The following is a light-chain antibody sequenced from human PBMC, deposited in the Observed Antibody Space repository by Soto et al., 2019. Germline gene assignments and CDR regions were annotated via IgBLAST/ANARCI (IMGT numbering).Light chain of an antibody. CDR3: QQSYTIPYT. J-gene: IGKJ2*01. V-gene: IGKV1-39*01. CDR1: QSISTY. CDR2: AAS. Sequence: DIQMTQSPSSLSASVGDRVTITCRTSQSISTYVNWYQQKPGKAPNLLIYAASSLQSGVPSRFSGSGSGTEFTHTVSSLQPEDFATYYCQQSYTIPYTFGQGTELEIE.